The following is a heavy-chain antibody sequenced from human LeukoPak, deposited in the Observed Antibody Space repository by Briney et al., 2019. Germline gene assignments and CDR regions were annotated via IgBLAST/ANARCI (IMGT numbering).Heavy chain of an antibody. D-gene: IGHD6-19*01. CDR3: ARVLYRQWLVQYSEYGMDV. CDR1: GFTFSSYW. V-gene: IGHV3-74*01. J-gene: IGHJ6*02. CDR2: INSDGSST. Sequence: GGSLRLSCAASGFTFSSYWMHWVRQAPGKGLVWVSRINSDGSSTSCADSVKGRFTISRDNAKNTLYLQMNSLRAEDTAVYYCARVLYRQWLVQYSEYGMDVWGQGTTVTVSS.